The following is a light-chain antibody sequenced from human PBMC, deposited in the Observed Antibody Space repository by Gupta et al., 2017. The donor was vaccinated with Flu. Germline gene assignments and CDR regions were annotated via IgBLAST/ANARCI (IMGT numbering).Light chain of an antibody. CDR2: AAA. V-gene: IGKV1-6*01. CDR3: LQDFNFPWT. Sequence: GDRVTITCRASQDIRKDLGWYQQKPGKAPKFLIYAAASFQSGVPSRFSGSGSGTEFTLTISSLQPEDSATYYCLQDFNFPWTFGQGTKVEIK. J-gene: IGKJ1*01. CDR1: QDIRKD.